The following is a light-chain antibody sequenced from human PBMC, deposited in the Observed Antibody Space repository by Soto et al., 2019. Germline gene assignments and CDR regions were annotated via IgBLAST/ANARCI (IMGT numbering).Light chain of an antibody. J-gene: IGKJ1*01. CDR2: GAS. V-gene: IGKV3-20*01. CDR1: QSMGTN. CDR3: QQPQT. Sequence: EIVLTQSPATLSLSPGERATLSCRASQSMGTNFAWYQQKPGQAPRLLISGASTRVSGVPDRFSGSGSGTDFTLTINRLEPEDFAVYYCQQPQTFGQGTKVDI.